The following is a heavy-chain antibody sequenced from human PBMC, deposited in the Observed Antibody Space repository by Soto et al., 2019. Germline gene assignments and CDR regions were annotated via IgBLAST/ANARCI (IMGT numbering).Heavy chain of an antibody. Sequence: QLQLQESGPGLVKPSETLSLTCTVSGDSIISSDYYWGWIRQPPGKGLEWIGSIYYSGSAYYNPSLKIRATISVDTSKNQFSLKLSSVTAADTAVHFCARALRAVAGMGAIDFWGQGTLVTVSS. V-gene: IGHV4-39*01. J-gene: IGHJ4*02. D-gene: IGHD6-19*01. CDR3: ARALRAVAGMGAIDF. CDR1: GDSIISSDYY. CDR2: IYYSGSA.